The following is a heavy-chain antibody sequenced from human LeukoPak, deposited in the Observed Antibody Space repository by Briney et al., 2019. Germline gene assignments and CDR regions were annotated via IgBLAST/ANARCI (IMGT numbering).Heavy chain of an antibody. CDR2: TNPNSGGT. CDR1: GYTFTGYY. J-gene: IGHJ4*02. CDR3: AREGDVVQGFDY. D-gene: IGHD3-16*01. Sequence: GASVKLCCKAAGYTFTGYYMHWGRQAPGQGLEWMGWTNPNSGGTNYAQKFQGWVTMTRDTSISTAYMELSRLRSDDTAVYYCAREGDVVQGFDYWGQGTLVTVSS. V-gene: IGHV1-2*04.